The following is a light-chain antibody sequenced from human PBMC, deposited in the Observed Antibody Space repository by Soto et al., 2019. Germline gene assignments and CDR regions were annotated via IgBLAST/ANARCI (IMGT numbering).Light chain of an antibody. J-gene: IGKJ1*01. V-gene: IGKV2-28*01. CDR3: MQALQSWT. Sequence: DIVMTQSPLSLPVTPGEPASISCRSSQSLLHSNGYNYLDWYLQKPGQSPQLLIYLGSNRASGVPGKVSGSGSGTDFTLKISRVEAEDVGVYYCMQALQSWTFGQGTKVEIK. CDR2: LGS. CDR1: QSLLHSNGYNY.